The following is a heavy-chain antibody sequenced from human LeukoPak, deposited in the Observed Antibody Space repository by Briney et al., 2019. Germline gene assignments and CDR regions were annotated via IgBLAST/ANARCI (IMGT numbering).Heavy chain of an antibody. CDR3: AKDPGYCSGGSCYSGYFDY. Sequence: GGSLRLSCAASGFTFSSYAMSWVRQAPGKGLEWVSAISGSGGSTYYADSVKGRFTISRDNSKNALYLQMNGLRAEDTAVYYCAKDPGYCSGGSCYSGYFDYWGQGTLVTVSS. CDR2: ISGSGGST. V-gene: IGHV3-23*01. CDR1: GFTFSSYA. J-gene: IGHJ4*02. D-gene: IGHD2-15*01.